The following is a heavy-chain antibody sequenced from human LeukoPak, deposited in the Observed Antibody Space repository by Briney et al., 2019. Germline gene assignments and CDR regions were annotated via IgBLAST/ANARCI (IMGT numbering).Heavy chain of an antibody. CDR2: IGYSGSST. V-gene: IGHV3-23*01. CDR1: GFTFSRDA. CDR3: AKLHDCANDVCTVGDY. D-gene: IGHD2-8*01. Sequence: GGSLRLSCAASGFTFSRDAMSWVRQAPGKGLEWVSSIGYSGSSTYYADSVKGRFTISRDNSRNTLYLQMDSLRADDTAVYYCAKLHDCANDVCTVGDYWGQGTLVTVSS. J-gene: IGHJ4*02.